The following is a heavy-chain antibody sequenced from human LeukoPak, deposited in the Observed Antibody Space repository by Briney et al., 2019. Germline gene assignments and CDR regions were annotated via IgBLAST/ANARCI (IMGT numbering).Heavy chain of an antibody. V-gene: IGHV4-39*01. J-gene: IGHJ5*02. CDR2: IHYSGRT. CDR1: GGSISTSSYY. CDR3: ARNSGNYLGWFDP. Sequence: PSETLSLTCTVSGGSISTSSYYWGWIRQPPAKGLEWIGTIHYSGRTYCNPSLKSRVTISVDTSKNQFSLKMSSVTAADTAMYYCARNSGNYLGWFDPWGQGTLVTVSS. D-gene: IGHD1-26*01.